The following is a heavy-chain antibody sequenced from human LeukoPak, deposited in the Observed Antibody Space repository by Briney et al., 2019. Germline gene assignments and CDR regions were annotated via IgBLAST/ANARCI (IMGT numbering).Heavy chain of an antibody. CDR2: IYYSGST. J-gene: IGHJ4*02. V-gene: IGHV4-31*03. CDR1: GGSISSGGYY. CDR3: ARGDIVVVPAAIYFDY. Sequence: SETLSLTCTVSGGSISSGGYYWSWIRQHPGKGLEWIGYIYYSGSTYYNPSLKSRVTISVDTSKNQFSPKLSSVTAADTAVYYCARGDIVVVPAAIYFDYWGQGTLVTVSS. D-gene: IGHD2-2*01.